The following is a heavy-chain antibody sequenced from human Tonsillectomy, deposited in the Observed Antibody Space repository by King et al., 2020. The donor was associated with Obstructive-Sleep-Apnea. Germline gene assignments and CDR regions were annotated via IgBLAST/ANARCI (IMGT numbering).Heavy chain of an antibody. D-gene: IGHD4-17*01. CDR1: GFTFSSYD. Sequence: VQLVESGGGLVQPGGSLRLSCAASGFTFSSYDMHWVRQATGKGLEWVSAIGTAGDTYYPGSVKGRFTISRENATNSLYLQMNSLRAGDTAVYYCARKNYGAGGAFDIWGQGTMVTVSS. CDR2: IGTAGDT. J-gene: IGHJ3*02. V-gene: IGHV3-13*04. CDR3: ARKNYGAGGAFDI.